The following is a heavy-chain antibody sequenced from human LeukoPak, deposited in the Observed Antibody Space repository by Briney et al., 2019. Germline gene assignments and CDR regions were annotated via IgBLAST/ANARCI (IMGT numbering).Heavy chain of an antibody. V-gene: IGHV1-18*01. CDR2: ISAYNGNT. Sequence: ASLKLSCKASVYTFTSYAISWVRQAPGQGLEWMGCISAYNGNTNYAHKLKDRVTMTTDTSTSTAYMELRSLRSDDTAVYYCARDPRAFDYWGQGTLVTVSS. J-gene: IGHJ4*02. CDR1: VYTFTSYA. CDR3: ARDPRAFDY.